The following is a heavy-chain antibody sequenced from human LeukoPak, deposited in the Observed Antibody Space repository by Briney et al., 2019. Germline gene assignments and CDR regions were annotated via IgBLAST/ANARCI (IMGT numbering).Heavy chain of an antibody. Sequence: ASVKVSRKASGGTFSSYAISWVRQAPGQGLEWMGGIIPIFGTANYAQKFQGRVTITADESTSTAYMELSSLRSEDTAVYYCARDPGYSYGFAFDIWGQGTMVTVSS. CDR1: GGTFSSYA. D-gene: IGHD5-18*01. V-gene: IGHV1-69*13. CDR2: IIPIFGTA. J-gene: IGHJ3*02. CDR3: ARDPGYSYGFAFDI.